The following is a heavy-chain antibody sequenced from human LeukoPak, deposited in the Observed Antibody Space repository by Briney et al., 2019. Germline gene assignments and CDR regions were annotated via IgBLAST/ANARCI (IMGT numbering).Heavy chain of an antibody. D-gene: IGHD3-3*01. CDR2: ISSSSSTI. J-gene: IGHJ4*02. CDR3: ARDQRPGYDFWSGYSTPIDY. CDR1: GFTFSSYW. Sequence: GGSLRLSCAASGFTFSSYWMNWVRQAPGKGLEWVSYISSSSSTIYYADSVKGRFTISRDNAKNSLYLQMNSLRDEDTAVYYCARDQRPGYDFWSGYSTPIDYWGQGTLVTVSS. V-gene: IGHV3-48*02.